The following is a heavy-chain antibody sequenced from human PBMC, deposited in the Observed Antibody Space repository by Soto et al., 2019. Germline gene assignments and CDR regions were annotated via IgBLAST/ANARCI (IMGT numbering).Heavy chain of an antibody. Sequence: ASVKVSCKASGYTFTSDCMHWVRQAPGQGLEWMGIINPSGGSTSYAQKFQGRVTMTRDTSTSTVYMELSSLRSEDTAVYYCARRWCSSTSCYAGFDPWGQGTLVTVSS. CDR1: GYTFTSDC. D-gene: IGHD2-2*01. V-gene: IGHV1-46*03. CDR2: INPSGGST. CDR3: ARRWCSSTSCYAGFDP. J-gene: IGHJ5*02.